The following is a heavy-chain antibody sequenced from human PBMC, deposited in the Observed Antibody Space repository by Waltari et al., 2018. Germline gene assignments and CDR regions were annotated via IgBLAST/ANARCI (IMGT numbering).Heavy chain of an antibody. J-gene: IGHJ5*02. Sequence: EVQLVESGGGLVQPGGSLRLSCAASEFTFSSYWMSWVRQAPGKGLEWVANIKQDGSEKYYVDSVKGRFTISRDNARNSLYLQMSILRAEDTAVYYCARDSQYHLPAWGQGTLVTVSS. CDR2: IKQDGSEK. V-gene: IGHV3-7*01. D-gene: IGHD2-2*01. CDR3: ARDSQYHLPA. CDR1: EFTFSSYW.